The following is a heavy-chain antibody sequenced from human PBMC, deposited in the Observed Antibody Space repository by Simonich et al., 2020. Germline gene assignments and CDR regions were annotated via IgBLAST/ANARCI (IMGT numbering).Heavy chain of an antibody. CDR1: GFTFSSYE. CDR3: ARDFRLQLVEIGTYYYYGMDV. Sequence: EVQLVESGGGLVQPGGSLRLSCAASGFTFSSYEMNWVRQAPGKGLEWGSYISSSGSTINYADSVKGRFTIPRDNAKNSLYLQMNSLRAEDTAVYYCARDFRLQLVEIGTYYYYGMDVWGQGTTVTVSS. V-gene: IGHV3-48*03. J-gene: IGHJ6*02. D-gene: IGHD6-6*01. CDR2: ISSSGSTI.